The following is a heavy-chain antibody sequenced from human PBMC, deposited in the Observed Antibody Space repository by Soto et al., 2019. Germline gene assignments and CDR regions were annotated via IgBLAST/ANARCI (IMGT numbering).Heavy chain of an antibody. V-gene: IGHV1-69*02. J-gene: IGHJ4*02. Sequence: QVQLVQSGAEVKKPGSSVKVSCKASGGTFSSYTISWVRQAPGQGLEWMGRIIPILGIANYEQKFQGRVTSTADKATSTAYMELSSLRSEDTAVYYCARGSEYSGYDWWGQGTLVTVSS. D-gene: IGHD5-12*01. CDR2: IIPILGIA. CDR1: GGTFSSYT. CDR3: ARGSEYSGYDW.